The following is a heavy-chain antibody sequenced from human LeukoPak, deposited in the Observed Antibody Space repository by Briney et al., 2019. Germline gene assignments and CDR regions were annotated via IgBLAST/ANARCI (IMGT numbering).Heavy chain of an antibody. Sequence: PGRSLRLSCAASGSTFSSYGMHWVRQAPGKGLEWVAFIRYDGSNKYYADSVKGRFTISRDNSENTLYLQMNSLRAEDTAVYYCQGYYYYYMDVWGKGTTVTVSS. CDR2: IRYDGSNK. CDR3: QGYYYYYMDV. J-gene: IGHJ6*03. CDR1: GSTFSSYG. V-gene: IGHV3-30*02.